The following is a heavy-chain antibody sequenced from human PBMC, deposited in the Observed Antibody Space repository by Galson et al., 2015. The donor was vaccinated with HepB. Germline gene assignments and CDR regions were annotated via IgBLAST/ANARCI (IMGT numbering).Heavy chain of an antibody. V-gene: IGHV3-30*04. J-gene: IGHJ2*01. CDR3: ARESYCSSTSCYSLDWYFDL. D-gene: IGHD2-2*02. CDR2: ISYDGSNK. CDR1: GFTFSSYA. Sequence: SLRLSCAASGFTFSSYAMHWVRQAPGKGLEWVAVISYDGSNKYYADSVKGRFTISRDNSKNTLYLQMNSLRAEDTAVYYCARESYCSSTSCYSLDWYFDLWGRGTLVTVSS.